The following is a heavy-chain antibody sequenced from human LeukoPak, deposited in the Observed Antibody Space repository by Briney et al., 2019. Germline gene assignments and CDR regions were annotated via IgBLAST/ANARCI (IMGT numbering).Heavy chain of an antibody. CDR1: GFTFGDYA. CDR3: TRAEGGYSSGWYWFDP. Sequence: GRSLRLSCTASGFTFGDYAMSWVRQAPGKGLGWVGFIRSKAYGGTPEYAASVKGRFTISRDDSKSIAYLQMNSLKTEDTAVYYCTRAEGGYSSGWYWFDPWGQGTLVTVSS. D-gene: IGHD6-19*01. CDR2: IRSKAYGGTP. V-gene: IGHV3-49*04. J-gene: IGHJ5*02.